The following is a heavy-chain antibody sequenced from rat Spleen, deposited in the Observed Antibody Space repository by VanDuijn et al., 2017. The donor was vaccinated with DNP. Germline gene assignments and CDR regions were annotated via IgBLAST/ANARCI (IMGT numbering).Heavy chain of an antibody. D-gene: IGHD1-10*01. Sequence: QVQLKESGPGLVQPSQTLSLTCTVAGFSLTSYNVHWVRQPPGKGLEWMGVIWKHGATRYNSALKSRLSFSKATSKSQVFLKMNSLQTEDTAIYFCTRDNNPYWYFDFWGPGTMVTVSS. V-gene: IGHV2-41*01. CDR3: TRDNNPYWYFDF. CDR2: IWKHGAT. J-gene: IGHJ1*01. CDR1: GFSLTSYN.